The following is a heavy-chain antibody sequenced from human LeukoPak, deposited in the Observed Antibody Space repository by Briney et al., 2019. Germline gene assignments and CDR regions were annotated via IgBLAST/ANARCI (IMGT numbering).Heavy chain of an antibody. CDR2: ISAYNGNT. J-gene: IGHJ5*02. CDR1: GYTFTSYG. D-gene: IGHD2-2*01. V-gene: IGHV1-18*01. CDR3: ARCRSSSTSCYRWFDP. Sequence: RASVKVSCKASGYTFTSYGISWVRQAPGQGLEWMGWISAYNGNTNYAQKLQGRVTMHTDTSTSTAYMELRSLRSDDTAVHYCARCRSSSTSCYRWFDPWGQGTLVTVSS.